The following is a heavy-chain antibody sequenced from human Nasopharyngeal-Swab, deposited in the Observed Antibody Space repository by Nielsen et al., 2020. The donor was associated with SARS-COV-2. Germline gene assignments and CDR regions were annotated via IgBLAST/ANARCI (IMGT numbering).Heavy chain of an antibody. CDR1: GFTFSSCA. Sequence: GESLKISCAASGFTFSSCAMHWVRQAPGKGLEWVAVLSYDGSNKYYADSVKGRFTISRDNSKNTLYLQMNSLRAEDTAVYYCARDLFHSSSWYEDYWGQGTLVTVSS. J-gene: IGHJ4*02. CDR2: LSYDGSNK. CDR3: ARDLFHSSSWYEDY. V-gene: IGHV3-30*04. D-gene: IGHD6-13*01.